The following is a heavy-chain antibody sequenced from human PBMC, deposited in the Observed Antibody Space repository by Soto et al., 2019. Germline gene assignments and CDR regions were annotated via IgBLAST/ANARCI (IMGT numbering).Heavy chain of an antibody. CDR3: AIGDCVGGTCYSLAGSFYYSRDV. D-gene: IGHD2-15*01. J-gene: IGHJ6*03. Sequence: EVQLVESGGGLVQPGGSLRLSCAASGFTFSHYWMYWVRQAPGKGLVWVSRINSDGSVSSYADSVKGRLTISRDNVKNTLYLQMDSLRAEDTAVYYCAIGDCVGGTCYSLAGSFYYSRDVWGKGTTVTVFS. V-gene: IGHV3-74*01. CDR1: GFTFSHYW. CDR2: INSDGSVS.